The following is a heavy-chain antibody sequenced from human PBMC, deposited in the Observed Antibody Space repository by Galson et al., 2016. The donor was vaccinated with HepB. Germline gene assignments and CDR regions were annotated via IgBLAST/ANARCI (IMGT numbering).Heavy chain of an antibody. CDR3: VKDRSITVPAMDAFDL. CDR1: GFIFSGPV. D-gene: IGHD6-6*01. V-gene: IGHV3-64D*08. CDR2: ISGNAGRT. J-gene: IGHJ3*01. Sequence: SLRLSCAGSGFIFSGPVMHWVRQAPGKGLEYLATISGNAGRTYYVDSVKGRFTISRDNAKKTVDLHMSRLRPEDTGVFYCVKDRSITVPAMDAFDLWGQGTMVIVSS.